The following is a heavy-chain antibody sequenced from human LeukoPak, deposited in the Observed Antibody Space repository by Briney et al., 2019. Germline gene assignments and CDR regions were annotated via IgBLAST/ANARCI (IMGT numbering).Heavy chain of an antibody. Sequence: ASVKVSCKASGYTFTSYAMNWVRQAPGQGLEWMGWISAYNGNTNYAQKLQGRVTMTTDTSTSTAYMELRSLRSDDTAVYYCARKSPYTFGGVIGIDYWGQGTLVTVSS. CDR2: ISAYNGNT. D-gene: IGHD3-16*02. CDR1: GYTFTSYA. J-gene: IGHJ4*02. V-gene: IGHV1-18*01. CDR3: ARKSPYTFGGVIGIDY.